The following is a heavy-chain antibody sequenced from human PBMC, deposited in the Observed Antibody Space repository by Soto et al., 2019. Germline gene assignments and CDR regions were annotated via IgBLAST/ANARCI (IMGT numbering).Heavy chain of an antibody. J-gene: IGHJ4*02. CDR1: GFTFSKYA. Sequence: GGSLRLSCAASGFTFSKYAMHWVRQARGTGLEWVAVISNDGSNPYYADSVKGRFTISRDNSKNTLYLQMNSLREEGTAVYYCARTGYDRSGYFVEYYFDYWGQGTLVTVSS. V-gene: IGHV3-30-3*01. CDR2: ISNDGSNP. CDR3: ARTGYDRSGYFVEYYFDY. D-gene: IGHD3-22*01.